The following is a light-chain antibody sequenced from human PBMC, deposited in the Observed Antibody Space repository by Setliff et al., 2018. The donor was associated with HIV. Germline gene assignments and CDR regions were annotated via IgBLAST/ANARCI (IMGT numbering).Light chain of an antibody. CDR2: AVS. CDR3: SSFTSSNTLV. J-gene: IGLJ3*02. CDR1: SSDVGGYRY. V-gene: IGLV2-14*01. Sequence: SVLTQPASVYGSPGQSITISCTGTSSDVGGYRYVSWYQQFPGKAPKLIIYAVSNRPSGVSNRFSGSKSGNTASLTISGLQAEDEADYYCSSFTSSNTLVFGGGTKVTVL.